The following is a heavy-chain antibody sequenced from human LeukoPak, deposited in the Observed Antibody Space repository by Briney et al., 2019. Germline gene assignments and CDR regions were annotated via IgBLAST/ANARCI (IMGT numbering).Heavy chain of an antibody. CDR1: GFTFSSYA. D-gene: IGHD3-10*01. Sequence: GGSLKLSCAASGFTFSSYAMHWVRQAPGKGLEWVAVISYDGSNKYYADSVKGRFTISRDNSKNTLYLQMNSLRAEDTAVYYCARDDLWFGELSAEYFHHWGQGTLVTVSS. V-gene: IGHV3-30*04. J-gene: IGHJ1*01. CDR2: ISYDGSNK. CDR3: ARDDLWFGELSAEYFHH.